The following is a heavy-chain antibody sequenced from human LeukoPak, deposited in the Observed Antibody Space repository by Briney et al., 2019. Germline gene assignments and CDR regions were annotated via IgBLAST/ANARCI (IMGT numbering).Heavy chain of an antibody. J-gene: IGHJ4*02. CDR1: GFTFSSYA. V-gene: IGHV3-23*01. D-gene: IGHD1-26*01. CDR3: AKGKSGSYSALFDY. CDR2: ISGSGGST. Sequence: PGGSLRLSCAASGFTFSSYAMSWVRQAPGKGLEWVSAISGSGGSTYYADSVKGRFTISRENSKNTLYLQMNSLRAEDTAVYYCAKGKSGSYSALFDYWGQGTLVTVSS.